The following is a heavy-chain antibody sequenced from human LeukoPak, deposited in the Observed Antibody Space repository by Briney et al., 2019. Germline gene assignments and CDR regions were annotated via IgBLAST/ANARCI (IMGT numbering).Heavy chain of an antibody. J-gene: IGHJ4*02. V-gene: IGHV3-48*01. CDR1: GFTFSSYS. CDR3: ARVRGGSYYVSSY. Sequence: GGSLRLSCAASGFTFSSYSMNWVRQAPGKGLEWVSYISSSSTIYYADSVKGRFTISRDNAKNSLYLQMNSLRAEDTAVYYCARVRGGSYYVSSYWGQGTLVTVSS. CDR2: ISSSSTI. D-gene: IGHD1-26*01.